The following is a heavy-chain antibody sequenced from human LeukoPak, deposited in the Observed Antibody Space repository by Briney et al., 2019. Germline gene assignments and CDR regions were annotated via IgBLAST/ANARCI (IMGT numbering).Heavy chain of an antibody. D-gene: IGHD6-19*01. Sequence: GGSLRLSCAASGFPFSSYGMHWVRQAPGKGLEWVAFIPYDGSDKFYADSVKGRFTISRDNSENTLYLQMNSLRAEDTALYYCSNGRTSSGTLQHDYWGQGTLVTVSS. V-gene: IGHV3-30*02. CDR3: SNGRTSSGTLQHDY. CDR1: GFPFSSYG. CDR2: IPYDGSDK. J-gene: IGHJ4*02.